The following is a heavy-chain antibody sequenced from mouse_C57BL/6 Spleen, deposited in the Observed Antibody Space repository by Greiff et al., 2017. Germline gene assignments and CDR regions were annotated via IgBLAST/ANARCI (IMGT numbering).Heavy chain of an antibody. J-gene: IGHJ4*01. D-gene: IGHD1-1*01. CDR3: ARVTPISTGVATGAMDY. CDR2: IYPGDGDT. V-gene: IGHV1-80*01. CDR1: GYAFSSYW. Sequence: VQLQQSGAELVKPGASVKISCKASGYAFSSYWMNWVKQRPGKGLEWIGQIYPGDGDTNYTGKFKGKATLTADKSSSTAYMQPSSLTSEGCTVYFCARVTPISTGVATGAMDYWGQGTSVTVSS.